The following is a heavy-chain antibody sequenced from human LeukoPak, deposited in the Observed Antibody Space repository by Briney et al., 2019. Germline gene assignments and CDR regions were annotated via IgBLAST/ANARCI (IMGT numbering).Heavy chain of an antibody. J-gene: IGHJ4*02. CDR1: GGSISSSSYY. Sequence: RPSETLSLTCTVSGGSISSSSYYWGWIRQPPGKGLEWIGSIYYSGSTYYNPSLKSRVTISVDTSKNQFSLKLSSVTAADTAVYYCASHFSDYVWGSYRYSRYFDYWGQGTLVTVSS. CDR2: IYYSGST. V-gene: IGHV4-39*07. CDR3: ASHFSDYVWGSYRYSRYFDY. D-gene: IGHD3-16*02.